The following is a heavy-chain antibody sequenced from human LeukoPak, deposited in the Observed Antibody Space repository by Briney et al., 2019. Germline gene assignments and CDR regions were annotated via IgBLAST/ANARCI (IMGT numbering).Heavy chain of an antibody. CDR2: INQSGST. CDR3: ATGPDYYNSSSYYSHY. V-gene: IGHV4-34*01. J-gene: IGHJ4*02. D-gene: IGHD3-22*01. Sequence: SETLSLTCAVYGGSFRGYYWTWNRQPPGKGLEWIGQINQSGSTKYNPSLKSRATILLDTSKNQFSLKLRSVTAADTAVYYCATGPDYYNSSSYYSHYWGQGTLVTVSS. CDR1: GGSFRGYY.